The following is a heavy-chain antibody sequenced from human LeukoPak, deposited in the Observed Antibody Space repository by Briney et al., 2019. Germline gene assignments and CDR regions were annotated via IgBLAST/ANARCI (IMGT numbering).Heavy chain of an antibody. CDR2: ISGSGGST. D-gene: IGHD3-9*01. Sequence: GGSLRLSCAASGFTFDDYAMSWVRQAPGKGLEWVSAISGSGGSTYYADSVKGRFTISRDNSKNTLYLQMNSLRAEDTAVYYCAKDYRAGYPYYFDYWGQGTLVTVSS. V-gene: IGHV3-23*01. J-gene: IGHJ4*02. CDR1: GFTFDDYA. CDR3: AKDYRAGYPYYFDY.